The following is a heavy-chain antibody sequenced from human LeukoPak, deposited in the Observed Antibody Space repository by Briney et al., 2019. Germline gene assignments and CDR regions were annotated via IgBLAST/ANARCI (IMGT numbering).Heavy chain of an antibody. D-gene: IGHD5-24*01. CDR3: ARSRQRHYYYGMDV. V-gene: IGHV3-33*01. CDR1: GFTFSSYG. CDR2: IWYDGSNK. Sequence: GGSLRLSCAASGFTFSSYGMHWVRQAPGKGLEWVAVIWYDGSNKYYADSVKGRFTISRDNSKNTLYLQMNSLRAEDTAVYYCARSRQRHYYYGMDVWGQGTTVTVSS. J-gene: IGHJ6*02.